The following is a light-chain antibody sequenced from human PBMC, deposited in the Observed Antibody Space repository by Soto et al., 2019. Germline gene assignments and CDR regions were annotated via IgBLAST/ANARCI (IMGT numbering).Light chain of an antibody. CDR1: QSVSSSY. CDR3: QQYGSSPRT. V-gene: IGKV3-20*01. Sequence: EIVLTQSPGTLYLSPGERATLSCRASQSVSSSYLAWYQQKPCQAPRLLIYGASSRATGIPDRFSGSGSGTDFTLTISRLEPEDFAVYYCQQYGSSPRTFGQGTKVEIK. CDR2: GAS. J-gene: IGKJ1*01.